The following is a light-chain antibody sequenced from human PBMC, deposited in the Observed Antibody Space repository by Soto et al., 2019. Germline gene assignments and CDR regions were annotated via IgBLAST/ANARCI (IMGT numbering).Light chain of an antibody. V-gene: IGKV1-5*03. CDR2: KAS. CDR3: QQYNSYSGA. Sequence: DIHMTHSSSTLSGSVGDRVTITCRASQTISSWLAWYQQKPGKAPKLLIYKASTLKSGVPSRFSGSGSGTEFTLTISSLQPDDFATYYCQQYNSYSGAFGQGTKV. CDR1: QTISSW. J-gene: IGKJ1*01.